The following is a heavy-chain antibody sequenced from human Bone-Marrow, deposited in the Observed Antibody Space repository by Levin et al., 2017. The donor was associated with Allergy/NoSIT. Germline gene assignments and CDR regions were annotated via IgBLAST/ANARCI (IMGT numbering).Heavy chain of an antibody. CDR3: VRGRRGRNYGDAFEI. J-gene: IGHJ3*02. Sequence: PSETLSLTCVVSGGSFNNYYWTWIRQPPGKGLEWIGEINHGGTTKYNPSLTGRASISMDASKKQFSLELTSVSASDTALYYWVRGRRGRNYGDAFEIWGQGTMVTVSS. CDR2: INHGGTT. CDR1: GGSFNNYY. V-gene: IGHV4-34*01. D-gene: IGHD5-24*01.